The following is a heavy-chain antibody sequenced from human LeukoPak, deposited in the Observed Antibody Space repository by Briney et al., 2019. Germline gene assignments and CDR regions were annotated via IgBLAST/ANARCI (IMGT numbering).Heavy chain of an antibody. Sequence: GGSLRLSCAASGFTFSRYWIHWVRQAPGKGLEWVSRINPDGSTTTHADSVKGRFTISRDNSKNTLYLQMNSLRAEDTAVYYCAKDQKVYDSSGYYTYFDYWGQGTLVTVSS. CDR1: GFTFSRYW. V-gene: IGHV3-74*01. CDR3: AKDQKVYDSSGYYTYFDY. CDR2: INPDGSTT. J-gene: IGHJ4*02. D-gene: IGHD3-22*01.